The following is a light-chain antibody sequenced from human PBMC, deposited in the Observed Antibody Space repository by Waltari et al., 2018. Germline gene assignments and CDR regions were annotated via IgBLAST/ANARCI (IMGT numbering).Light chain of an antibody. CDR2: LGS. CDR1: QGLLHSEGHIL. J-gene: IGKJ5*01. Sequence: DIVLTQSPLSLPVTPGEPASISCRSSQGLLHSEGHILLDWYLQKPGQCPQLPIYLGSHRASGVPDRFSGSGSGTDFTLEISRVEAEDVGVYFCMQGLQTPTFGQGTRL. CDR3: MQGLQTPT. V-gene: IGKV2-28*01.